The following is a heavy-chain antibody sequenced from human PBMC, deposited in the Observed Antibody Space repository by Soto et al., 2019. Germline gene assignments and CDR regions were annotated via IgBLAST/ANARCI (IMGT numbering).Heavy chain of an antibody. Sequence: QVQLVESGGGLVKPGGSLRLSCAASGFTFSGYYMSWIRQAPGKGLEWISYISSSSTYTNYADSVKGRFTISRDNAKNSLYLQMNSLRAEDTAVYYCARGFEYSSSLFDYWGQETLVTVSS. D-gene: IGHD6-6*01. CDR3: ARGFEYSSSLFDY. CDR1: GFTFSGYY. V-gene: IGHV3-11*06. J-gene: IGHJ4*02. CDR2: ISSSSTYT.